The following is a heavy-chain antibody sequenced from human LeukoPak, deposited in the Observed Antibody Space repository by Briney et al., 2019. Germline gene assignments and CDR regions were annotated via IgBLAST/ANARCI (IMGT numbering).Heavy chain of an antibody. J-gene: IGHJ6*03. CDR2: ITTSSTYT. Sequence: PRGSMRPACAASGFTFTSYGMSWVRQVPGKGLEWVSSITTSSTYTYYANLVKGRFTISRDNAKNSLYLQMNSLRAEDTAVYYCARDREGYQLPQMHHYYYMDVWGKGNTVTISS. D-gene: IGHD2-2*01. CDR1: GFTFTSYG. V-gene: IGHV3-21*01. CDR3: ARDREGYQLPQMHHYYYMDV.